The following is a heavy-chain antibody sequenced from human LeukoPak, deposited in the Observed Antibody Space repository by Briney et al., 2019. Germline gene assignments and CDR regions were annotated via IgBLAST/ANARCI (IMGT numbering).Heavy chain of an antibody. CDR2: IRYNGNNQ. J-gene: IGHJ6*03. V-gene: IGHV3-7*01. CDR1: GFTFSSYW. Sequence: GGSLRLSCAASGFTFSSYWMSWVRQAPGKGLEWVAFIRYNGNNQYYADSVKGRFTISRDNAKNSLYLQMNSLRAEDTAVYYCARQSGYSIYYYYYMDVWGKGTTVTVSS. CDR3: ARQSGYSIYYYYYMDV. D-gene: IGHD5-18*01.